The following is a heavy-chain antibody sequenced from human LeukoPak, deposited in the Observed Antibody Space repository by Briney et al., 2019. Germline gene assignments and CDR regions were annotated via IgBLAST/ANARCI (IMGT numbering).Heavy chain of an antibody. CDR1: GGSISSSNW. D-gene: IGHD3-22*01. CDR2: VYHNGDT. V-gene: IGHV4-4*01. J-gene: IGHJ5*02. Sequence: KPSGTLSLTCAVSGGSISSSNWWSWIRPPPGKGLEWVGSVYHNGDTYYNPALKSRVTISVDTSKNQFSLKLSLVTAADTAVYCCARASLSDSSAYPWGQGTLVTVSS. CDR3: ARASLSDSSAYP.